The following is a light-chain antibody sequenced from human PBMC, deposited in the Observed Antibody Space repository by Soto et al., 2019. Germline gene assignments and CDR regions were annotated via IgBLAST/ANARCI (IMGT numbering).Light chain of an antibody. CDR1: QSVSSY. CDR2: DAS. CDR3: QQRSNWPPTT. Sequence: EIVLTQSPATLSLSPGERATLSCRASQSVSSYLAWYQQKPGQAPRLLIYDASNSATGIPARFSGSGSGTDFTLTISSLEPEDFAVYDCQQRSNWPPTTFGGGTKVEIK. V-gene: IGKV3-11*01. J-gene: IGKJ4*01.